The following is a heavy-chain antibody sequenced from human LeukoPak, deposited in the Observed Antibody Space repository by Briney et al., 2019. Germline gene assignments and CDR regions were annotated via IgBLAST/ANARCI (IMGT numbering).Heavy chain of an antibody. D-gene: IGHD4-17*01. CDR2: INPSGGST. V-gene: IGHV1-46*01. Sequence: GASVKVSCKASGYTFTSYYMHWVRQAPGQGLEWMGVINPSGGSTSYAQKFQGRVTMTRDTSTSTVYMELSSLRSEDTAVYYCARDYEMTTGTTSVVSLDYWGQGTLVTVSS. CDR1: GYTFTSYY. J-gene: IGHJ4*02. CDR3: ARDYEMTTGTTSVVSLDY.